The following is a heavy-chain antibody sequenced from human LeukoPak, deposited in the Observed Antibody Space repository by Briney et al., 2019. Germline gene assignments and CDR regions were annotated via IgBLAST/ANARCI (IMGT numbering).Heavy chain of an antibody. CDR3: AKDRGSSQETFDY. J-gene: IGHJ4*02. CDR1: GFTFSSYW. CDR2: IKQDGSEK. D-gene: IGHD2-15*01. V-gene: IGHV3-7*03. Sequence: GGSLRLSCAASGFTFSSYWMSWVRQAPGKGLEWVANIKQDGSEKYYVDSVKGRFTISRDNAKNSLYLQMNSLRAEDTAVYYCAKDRGSSQETFDYWGQGTLVTVSS.